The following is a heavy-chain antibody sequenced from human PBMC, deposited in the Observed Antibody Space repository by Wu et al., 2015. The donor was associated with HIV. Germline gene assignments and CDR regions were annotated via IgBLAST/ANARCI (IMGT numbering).Heavy chain of an antibody. CDR1: GYPFTDHY. J-gene: IGHJ5*02. D-gene: IGHD3-3*01. Sequence: QVQLVQSGAEMKKPGALVKVSCKASGYPFTDHYIHWVRQAPGQRLEWVGWINPNSGGSMSAEEFQGRVTMTRDTSISTAYMELSRLTSDDTAVYFCAREFYDLSRSQKATNWFDPWGQGTLVTVSS. CDR2: INPNSGGS. V-gene: IGHV1-2*02. CDR3: AREFYDLSRSQKATNWFDP.